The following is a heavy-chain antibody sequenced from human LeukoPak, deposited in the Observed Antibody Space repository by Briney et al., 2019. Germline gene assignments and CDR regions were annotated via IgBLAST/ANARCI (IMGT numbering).Heavy chain of an antibody. Sequence: PGGSLRLSCAASGFTFSSYEMNWVRQAPGKGLEWVSYISSSGSTIYYADSVKGRFTISRDNAKNSLYLQMNSLRAEDTAVYYCARERTTYYYDSSGYSGRNYYYYGMDVWDQGTTVTVSS. D-gene: IGHD3-22*01. CDR3: ARERTTYYYDSSGYSGRNYYYYGMDV. CDR2: ISSSGSTI. V-gene: IGHV3-48*03. J-gene: IGHJ6*02. CDR1: GFTFSSYE.